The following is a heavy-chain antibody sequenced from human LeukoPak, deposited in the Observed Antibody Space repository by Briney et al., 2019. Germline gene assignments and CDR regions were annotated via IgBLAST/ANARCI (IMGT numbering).Heavy chain of an antibody. Sequence: SETPSLTCAVYGGSFSGYYWSWIRQPPGKGLEWIGEINHSGSTNYNPSLKSRVTISVDTSKNQFSLKLSSVTAADTAVYYCASATIAVAGIGLDYWGQGTLVTVSS. D-gene: IGHD6-19*01. CDR2: INHSGST. CDR3: ASATIAVAGIGLDY. J-gene: IGHJ4*02. CDR1: GGSFSGYY. V-gene: IGHV4-34*01.